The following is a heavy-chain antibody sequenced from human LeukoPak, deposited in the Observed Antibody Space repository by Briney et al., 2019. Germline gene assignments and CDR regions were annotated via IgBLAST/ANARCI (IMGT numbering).Heavy chain of an antibody. Sequence: GRSLRLSCAASGFTFSSYGMHWVRQAPGKGLEWVAVIWYDGSNKYYADSVKGRFTISRDNSKNTLYLQMNSLRAEDTAVYYCARVLLPLYGMDVWGQGTTVTVSS. CDR2: IWYDGSNK. D-gene: IGHD3-22*01. CDR3: ARVLLPLYGMDV. V-gene: IGHV3-33*01. J-gene: IGHJ6*02. CDR1: GFTFSSYG.